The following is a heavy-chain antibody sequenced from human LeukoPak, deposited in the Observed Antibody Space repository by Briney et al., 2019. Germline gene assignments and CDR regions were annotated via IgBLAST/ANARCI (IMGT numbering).Heavy chain of an antibody. V-gene: IGHV3-66*01. J-gene: IGHJ4*02. Sequence: GGSLRLYCAASGFTVSGNYMSWVRQAPGKGLEWVSVIYSSDNTYYIDSVKGRFTISRDNPKHTLYLQMNSLRAEDTAVYYCAGRRVLDASFDYWGQGTLVTVSS. CDR1: GFTVSGNY. CDR2: IYSSDNT. CDR3: AGRRVLDASFDY. D-gene: IGHD3-16*01.